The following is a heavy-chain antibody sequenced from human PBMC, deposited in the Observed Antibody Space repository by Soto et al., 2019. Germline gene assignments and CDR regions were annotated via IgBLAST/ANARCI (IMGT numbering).Heavy chain of an antibody. CDR3: AKKGYYDISGYPIRYFDY. V-gene: IGHV3-23*04. D-gene: IGHD3-22*01. J-gene: IGHJ4*02. CDR1: GFTFSNYA. Sequence: EVQLVESGGGLVQPGGSLRLSCAASGFTFSNYAMAWVRQAPGKGLEWVSTITYSGGSRDYADSVKGRFTISRDNSKNTLYLQMNSLRAEDTAVYYCAKKGYYDISGYPIRYFDYWGQGTLVTVSS. CDR2: ITYSGGSR.